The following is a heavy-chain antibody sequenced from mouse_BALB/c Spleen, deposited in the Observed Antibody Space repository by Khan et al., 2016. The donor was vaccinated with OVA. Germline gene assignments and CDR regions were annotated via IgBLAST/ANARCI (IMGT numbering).Heavy chain of an antibody. Sequence: EVELVESGGGLVQPGGSRKLSCAASGFTFSSFGMHWVRQAPEKGLEWVAFITSGSSTIYYADTVKGRFTISRDHPRNTLFLQMTSLRSEDTAMYYCTREYYVNFDYWGQGTTLIVSS. CDR2: ITSGSSTI. J-gene: IGHJ2*01. CDR1: GFTFSSFG. D-gene: IGHD1-1*01. CDR3: TREYYVNFDY. V-gene: IGHV5-17*02.